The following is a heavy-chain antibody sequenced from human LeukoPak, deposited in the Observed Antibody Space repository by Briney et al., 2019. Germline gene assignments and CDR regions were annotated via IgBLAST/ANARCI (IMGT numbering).Heavy chain of an antibody. V-gene: IGHV4-59*08. CDR2: IHYTGST. CDR3: ARHAWDNLLTGGGYYFDY. Sequence: PSETLSLTCTVSGGSISTYYWSWIRQPPGKGLEWIGYIHYTGSTNYNPSLKSRVTISVDSSRNQFSLKLNSVTAADTAVYYCARHAWDNLLTGGGYYFDYWGQGTLVTVSS. J-gene: IGHJ4*02. CDR1: GGSISTYY. D-gene: IGHD3-9*01.